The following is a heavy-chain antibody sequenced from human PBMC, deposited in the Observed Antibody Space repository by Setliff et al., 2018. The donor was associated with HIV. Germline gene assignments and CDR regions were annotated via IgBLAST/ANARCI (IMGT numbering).Heavy chain of an antibody. V-gene: IGHV4-59*11. J-gene: IGHJ6*02. Sequence: SETLSLTCLVSGDSMIPHYWSWIRQPPGRGLEWIGYISNYGSPSYSPSIESRVTILLDTSKNQFSLRLSSVTAADTAVYYCARRLQFLEFLHGVGGLDVWGQGTTVTVSS. CDR3: ARRLQFLEFLHGVGGLDV. D-gene: IGHD3-3*01. CDR1: GDSMIPHY. CDR2: ISNYGSP.